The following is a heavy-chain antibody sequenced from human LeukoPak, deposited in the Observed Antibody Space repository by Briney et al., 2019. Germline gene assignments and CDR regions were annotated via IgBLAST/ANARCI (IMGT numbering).Heavy chain of an antibody. J-gene: IGHJ6*03. CDR2: ISSSGSTI. Sequence: PGGSLRLSCAASGFTFSDYYMSWIRQAPGKGLEWVSYISSSGSTIYYADSVKGRFTISRDNAKNSLYPQMNSLRAEDTAVYYCARDGYYDFWSGYYSHYYYYMDVWGKGTTVTVSS. D-gene: IGHD3-3*01. CDR3: ARDGYYDFWSGYYSHYYYYMDV. CDR1: GFTFSDYY. V-gene: IGHV3-11*04.